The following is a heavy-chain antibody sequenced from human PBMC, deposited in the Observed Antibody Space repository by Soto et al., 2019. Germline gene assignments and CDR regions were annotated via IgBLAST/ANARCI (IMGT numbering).Heavy chain of an antibody. CDR2: ISYDGSNK. D-gene: IGHD4-17*01. CDR3: AKDSGGDYSSVHYYYYGMDV. Sequence: GGSLRLSCAASGFTFSSYGMHWVRQAPGKGLEWVAVISYDGSNKYYADSVKGRFTISRDNSKNTLYLQMNSLRAEDTAVYYCAKDSGGDYSSVHYYYYGMDVWGQGTTVTVSS. CDR1: GFTFSSYG. J-gene: IGHJ6*02. V-gene: IGHV3-30*18.